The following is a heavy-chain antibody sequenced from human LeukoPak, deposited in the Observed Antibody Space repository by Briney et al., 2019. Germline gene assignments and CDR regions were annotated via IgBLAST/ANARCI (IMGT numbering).Heavy chain of an antibody. V-gene: IGHV3-13*01. CDR2: IDIPGNT. CDR1: GFTLSTYD. CDR3: ARAVAGTHWFDP. D-gene: IGHD6-19*01. J-gene: IGHJ5*02. Sequence: GGSLRLFCAASGFTLSTYDMHWVRQPPGKGLEWVSGIDIPGNTYYPDSVKGRFTMSRESAKNSLYLQMNSLRAGDTAVYYCARAVAGTHWFDPWGQGTLVTVSS.